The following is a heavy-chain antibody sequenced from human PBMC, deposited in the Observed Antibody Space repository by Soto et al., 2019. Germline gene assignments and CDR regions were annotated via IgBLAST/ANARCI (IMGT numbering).Heavy chain of an antibody. V-gene: IGHV3-15*07. CDR3: VTSGVGAVRLDN. Sequence: EVQLVESGGGLVKPGGSLRLSCAASGLSLSNTYMDWVRQAPGQGLEWVGRIGSKLDGGREDYAAPAKGRFSISRDDSKNTLYLQLDSLKSEDAGVYYCVTSGVGAVRLDNWGQGTLVTVSS. D-gene: IGHD1-26*01. J-gene: IGHJ4*02. CDR2: IGSKLDGGRE. CDR1: GLSLSNTY.